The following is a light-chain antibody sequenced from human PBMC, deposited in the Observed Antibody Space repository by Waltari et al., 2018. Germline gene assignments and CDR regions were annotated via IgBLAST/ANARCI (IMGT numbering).Light chain of an antibody. Sequence: DIQMTQSPSTLSASVGASVTITCRASQSVRDWLAWYQQKPGQAPNLLIYKASNLYSGVASRFSGSGSETEFTLTISGLQPDDFATYYCQHYFVYPWTFGQGTRVEIK. J-gene: IGKJ1*01. CDR3: QHYFVYPWT. CDR1: QSVRDW. CDR2: KAS. V-gene: IGKV1-5*03.